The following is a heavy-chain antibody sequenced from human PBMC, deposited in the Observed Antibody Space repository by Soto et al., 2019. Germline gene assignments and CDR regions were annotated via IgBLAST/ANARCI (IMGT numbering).Heavy chain of an antibody. V-gene: IGHV4-30-2*01. D-gene: IGHD3-10*01. J-gene: IGHJ6*02. Sequence: PSETLSLTCAVSGGSISSGGYSWSWIRHPPGKGLEWIGYIYHSGSTYYNPSLKSRVTISVDRSKNQFSLKLSSVTAADTAVYYCARLPLLLWFGELGLYYYGMDVWGQGTTVTVSS. CDR1: GGSISSGGYS. CDR2: IYHSGST. CDR3: ARLPLLLWFGELGLYYYGMDV.